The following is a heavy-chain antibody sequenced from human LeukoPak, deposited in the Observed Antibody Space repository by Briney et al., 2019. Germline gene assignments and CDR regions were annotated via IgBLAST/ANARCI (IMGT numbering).Heavy chain of an antibody. V-gene: IGHV3-43*01. Sequence: PGGPLRLSCAASGFTFDDYTMLWVRQAPGKGLEWVSLITYDAGSTFYADSVKGRFTISRDNRKKSLYLQMNSLRTEDTALYYCATERQKYFDYWGQGTLVTVSS. CDR2: ITYDAGST. CDR1: GFTFDDYT. CDR3: ATERQKYFDY. J-gene: IGHJ4*02.